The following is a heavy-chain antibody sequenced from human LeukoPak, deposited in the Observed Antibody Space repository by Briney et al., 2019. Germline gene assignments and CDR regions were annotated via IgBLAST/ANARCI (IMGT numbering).Heavy chain of an antibody. CDR3: ARAGNPSWPVFDY. J-gene: IGHJ4*02. D-gene: IGHD2-2*01. CDR2: IWYDGSIK. V-gene: IGHV3-33*01. Sequence: GGSLRLSCAASGFTFSSYGMHWVRQAPGQGLEWVAVIWYDGSIKYYADSVNARFTISRDNSKNTLYLQMNNLRAEDTAVFYCARAGNPSWPVFDYWGQGTLVTVSS. CDR1: GFTFSSYG.